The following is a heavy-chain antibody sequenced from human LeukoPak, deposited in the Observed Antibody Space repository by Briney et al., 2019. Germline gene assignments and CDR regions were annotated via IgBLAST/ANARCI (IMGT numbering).Heavy chain of an antibody. J-gene: IGHJ5*02. V-gene: IGHV3-23*01. D-gene: IGHD1-26*01. CDR1: GLTFSSYA. CDR3: AKDYEVGAITQNWFDP. Sequence: GGSLRLSCAASGLTFSSYAMSWVRQAPGKGLEWVSAISGSGGSTYYADSVKGRFTISRDNSKNTLYLQMNSLRAEDTAVYYCAKDYEVGAITQNWFDPWGQGTLVTVSS. CDR2: ISGSGGST.